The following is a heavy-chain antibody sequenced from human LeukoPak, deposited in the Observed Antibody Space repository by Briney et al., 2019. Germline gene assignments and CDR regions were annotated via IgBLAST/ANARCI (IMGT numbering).Heavy chain of an antibody. CDR3: ARNDWNDPWFDP. Sequence: GASVKASCKASGYTFTGYYIHWVRQAPGQGLEWMGWLNPKSGGTNYAQKFQGRVTMTRDTIINTAYMELSRLRSDDTAVYYCARNDWNDPWFDPWGQGTLVTVSS. D-gene: IGHD1-1*01. J-gene: IGHJ5*02. V-gene: IGHV1-2*02. CDR1: GYTFTGYY. CDR2: LNPKSGGT.